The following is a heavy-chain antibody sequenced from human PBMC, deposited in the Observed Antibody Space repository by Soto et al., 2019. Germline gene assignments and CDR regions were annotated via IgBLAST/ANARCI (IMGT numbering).Heavy chain of an antibody. Sequence: PSETLSLTCAVSGGSISSSNCWSWVRQPPGKGLEWIGEIYHSGSTNYNPSLKSRVTISVDKSKNQFSLKLSSVTAADTAVYYCARDAAVRRSSGWYPKPWFDPWGQGTLVTVSS. V-gene: IGHV4-4*02. CDR2: IYHSGST. CDR1: GGSISSSNC. CDR3: ARDAAVRRSSGWYPKPWFDP. J-gene: IGHJ5*02. D-gene: IGHD6-19*01.